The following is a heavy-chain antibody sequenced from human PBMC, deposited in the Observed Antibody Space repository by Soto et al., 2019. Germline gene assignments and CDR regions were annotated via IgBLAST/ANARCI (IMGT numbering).Heavy chain of an antibody. CDR3: ARGPDYARPPSNFDY. CDR1: GFTFSDYY. J-gene: IGHJ4*02. V-gene: IGHV3-11*01. Sequence: QVQLVESGGGLVKPGGSLRLSCAASGFTFSDYYMSWIRQAPGKGLEWVSYISSSGTTIYYADSVKGRFTISRGSAKNSVYLQMNSLRAEDTAVYYCARGPDYARPPSNFDYWGQGTLVTVSS. D-gene: IGHD4-17*01. CDR2: ISSSGTTI.